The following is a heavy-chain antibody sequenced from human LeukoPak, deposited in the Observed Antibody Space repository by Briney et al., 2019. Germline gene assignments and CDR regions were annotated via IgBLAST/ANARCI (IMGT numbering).Heavy chain of an antibody. V-gene: IGHV4-61*02. CDR1: GGSISSGSYY. J-gene: IGHJ4*02. CDR2: IYTSGST. Sequence: SQTLSLTCTVSGGSISSGSYYWSWIRLPAGKGLEWIGRIYTSGSTNYNPSLKSRVTISVDTSKNQFSLKLSSVTAADTAVYYCARGWTKWGQGTLVTVSS. D-gene: IGHD3/OR15-3a*01. CDR3: ARGWTK.